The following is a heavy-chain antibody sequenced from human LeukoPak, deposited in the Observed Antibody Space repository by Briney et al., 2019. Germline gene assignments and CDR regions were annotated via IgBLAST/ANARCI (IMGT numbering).Heavy chain of an antibody. CDR2: IYYSGST. J-gene: IGHJ4*02. CDR1: GGSISSSSYY. CDR3: ARHANFWSGYIPPFDY. D-gene: IGHD3-3*01. Sequence: SETLSLTCTVSGGSISSSSYYWGWIRQPPGKGLEWIGSIYYSGSTYYNPSLKSRVTISLDTSKNQFSLKLSSVTAADTAVCYCARHANFWSGYIPPFDYWGQGTLVTVSS. V-gene: IGHV4-39*01.